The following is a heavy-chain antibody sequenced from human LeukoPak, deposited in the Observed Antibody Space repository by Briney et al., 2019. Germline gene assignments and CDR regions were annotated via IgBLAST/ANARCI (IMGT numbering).Heavy chain of an antibody. CDR3: AKKEAMIRGVPYYYDF. D-gene: IGHD3-10*01. V-gene: IGHV3-23*01. J-gene: IGHJ4*02. CDR1: GFTFSSYV. CDR2: ISGSGDDT. Sequence: PGGSLGLSCSASGFTFSSYVMTWVRQAPGQGLEWVSAISGSGDDTYYADSVKGRFTISRDNSKNTLYLQMNSLRAEDTAVYYCAKKEAMIRGVPYYYDFWGQGTLVTVSS.